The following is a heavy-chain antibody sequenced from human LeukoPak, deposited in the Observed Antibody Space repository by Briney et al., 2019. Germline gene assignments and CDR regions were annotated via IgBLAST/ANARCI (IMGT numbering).Heavy chain of an antibody. Sequence: GESLKISCKGSGYSFTSYWIGWVRQMPGKGLEWMGIIYPGDSDTRYSPSFQGQVTISADKSISTAYPQWSSLKASDTAMYYCARPLDSSGGLNWFDPWGQGTLVTVSS. V-gene: IGHV5-51*01. CDR2: IYPGDSDT. J-gene: IGHJ5*02. CDR3: ARPLDSSGGLNWFDP. CDR1: GYSFTSYW. D-gene: IGHD6-19*01.